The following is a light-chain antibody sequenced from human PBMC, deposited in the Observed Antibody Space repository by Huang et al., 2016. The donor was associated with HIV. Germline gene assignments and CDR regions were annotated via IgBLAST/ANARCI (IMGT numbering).Light chain of an antibody. CDR1: QGIMSY. V-gene: IGKV1-39*01. Sequence: DIQMTQSPSSLSASVGDRVTISCRASQGIMSYVSWYQQRPGRAPRLLISAASRLQGGVASRFSGTGSGTEFTLTISSLQPEDFATYYCQQSYSTPYTFGQGPSWRSN. J-gene: IGKJ2*01. CDR3: QQSYSTPYT. CDR2: AAS.